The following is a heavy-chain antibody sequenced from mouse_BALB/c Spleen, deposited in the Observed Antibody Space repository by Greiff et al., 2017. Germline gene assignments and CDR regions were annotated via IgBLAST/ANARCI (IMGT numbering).Heavy chain of an antibody. CDR1: GFNIKDTY. V-gene: IGHV14-3*02. CDR3: ARRALYYDPAWFAY. D-gene: IGHD2-4*01. J-gene: IGHJ3*01. CDR2: IDPANGNT. Sequence: VQLKESGAELVKPGASVKLSCTASGFNIKDTYMHWVKQRPEQGLEWIGRIDPANGNTKYDPKFQGKATITADTSSSTAYMQLSSLTSEDTAVYYCARRALYYDPAWFAYWGQGTLVTVSA.